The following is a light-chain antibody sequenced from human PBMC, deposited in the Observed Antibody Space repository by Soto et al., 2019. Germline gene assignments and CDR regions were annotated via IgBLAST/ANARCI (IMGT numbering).Light chain of an antibody. V-gene: IGLV6-57*01. CDR1: SGSIASSF. CDR2: DDN. CDR3: QSYDGRYQV. J-gene: IGLJ3*02. Sequence: NFMLTQPHSMSESPGKTVTISCTRSSGSIASSFVQWYQQRPGSSPTTLIYDDNQRFSGVPDRFSASIDSSSNSASLTISGLKTEDEADYFCQSYDGRYQVFGGGTKLTVL.